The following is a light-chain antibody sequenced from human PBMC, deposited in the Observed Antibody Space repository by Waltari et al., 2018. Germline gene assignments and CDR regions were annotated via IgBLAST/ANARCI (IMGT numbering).Light chain of an antibody. V-gene: IGKV3-20*01. J-gene: IGKJ1*01. CDR1: PSVSRF. CDR2: GAS. Sequence: EIVLTQSPGTLSLSPGARGTLSCRASPSVSRFLAWYQQKPGQAPRLLIYGASTRATGIPDRFSGSGSGTDFSLTISRLEPEDFAVYYCQKYDRLPATFGQGTKVEIK. CDR3: QKYDRLPAT.